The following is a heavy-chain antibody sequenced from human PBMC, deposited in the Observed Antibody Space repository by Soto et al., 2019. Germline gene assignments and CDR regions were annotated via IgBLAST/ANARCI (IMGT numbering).Heavy chain of an antibody. Sequence: PSETLSLNCTVSGGCISSSSYYWGWIRQPPGKGLELIGSIYYSGSTYYNPSLKSRVTISVDTSKNQFSLKLSSVKATTKYYYDSSGYYYFHFDLWGRGTLVTVSS. CDR2: IYYSGST. V-gene: IGHV4-39*01. J-gene: IGHJ2*01. CDR1: GGCISSSSYY. CDR3: SGYYYFHFDL. D-gene: IGHD3-22*01.